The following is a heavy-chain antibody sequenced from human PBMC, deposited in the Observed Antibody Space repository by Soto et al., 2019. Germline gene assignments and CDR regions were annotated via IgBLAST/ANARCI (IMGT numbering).Heavy chain of an antibody. Sequence: PGGSLRLSCAASGFTFSSYSMGWVRQAPGKGLEWVSSISGSSLTTLYADSVKGRFTISRDDSKNTVFLQMTSLRGEDTALYFCAKCASYWNQFDYWGQGILVTVSA. CDR1: GFTFSSYS. V-gene: IGHV3-23*01. J-gene: IGHJ4*02. D-gene: IGHD1-1*01. CDR2: ISGSSLTT. CDR3: AKCASYWNQFDY.